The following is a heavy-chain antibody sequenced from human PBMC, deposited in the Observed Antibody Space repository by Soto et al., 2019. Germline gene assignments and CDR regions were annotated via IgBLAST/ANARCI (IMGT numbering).Heavy chain of an antibody. V-gene: IGHV3-7*01. CDR3: AREGEYCIGWYDY. J-gene: IGHJ5*01. CDR1: GFTFSSYW. Sequence: GGSLRLSCAASGFTFSSYWMSWVRQAPGKGLEWVANIKQDGSEKYYVDSVKGRFTISRDNAKNSLYLQMNSLRAEDTAVYYCAREGEYCIGWYDYWGHGTLVTVSS. D-gene: IGHD2-15*01. CDR2: IKQDGSEK.